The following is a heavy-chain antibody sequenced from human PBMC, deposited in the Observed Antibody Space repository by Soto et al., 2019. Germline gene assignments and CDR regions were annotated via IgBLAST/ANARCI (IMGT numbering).Heavy chain of an antibody. CDR1: GGTFSSYA. CDR3: ARESRYCSGGSCYFLPGIDY. D-gene: IGHD2-15*01. V-gene: IGHV1-69*12. Sequence: VQLVQSGAEVKKPGSSVKVSCKASGGTFSSYAISWVRQAPGQGLEWMGGIIPIFGTANYAQNFQGRVKITADDSTSPAYMELSSVRSEDTAVYYCARESRYCSGGSCYFLPGIDYWGQGTLVTVSS. J-gene: IGHJ4*02. CDR2: IIPIFGTA.